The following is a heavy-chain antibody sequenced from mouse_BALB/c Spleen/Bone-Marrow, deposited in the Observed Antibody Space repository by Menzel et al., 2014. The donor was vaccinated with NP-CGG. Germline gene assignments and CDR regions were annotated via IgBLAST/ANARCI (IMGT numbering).Heavy chain of an antibody. CDR3: AGELRFGY. CDR1: GYTFTDYV. V-gene: IGHV1-77*01. CDR2: IYPGSGSI. Sequence: VQLQQSGPELVKPGASVKMSCKASGYTFTDYVISWVKQSTGQGLEWIGEIYPGSGSIYYNEKFKGKATLTADKSSKPAYMQLSSQTSEDSAVYFCAGELRFGYWGQGTLVTVSA. J-gene: IGHJ3*01.